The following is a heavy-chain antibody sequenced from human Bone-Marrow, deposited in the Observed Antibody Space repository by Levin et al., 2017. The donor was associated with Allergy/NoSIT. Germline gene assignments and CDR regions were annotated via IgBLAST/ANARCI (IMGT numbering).Heavy chain of an antibody. CDR3: ARGTRIDYFDY. D-gene: IGHD2-15*01. J-gene: IGHJ4*02. CDR2: INSDGSST. CDR1: GFSFRSYW. V-gene: IGHV3-74*01. Sequence: GESLKISCAASGFSFRSYWMHWVRQAPGKGLVWVSRINSDGSSTSYADSVKGRFTISRDNAKNTLYLQMNSLRGEDTAVCYCARGTRIDYFDYWGQGTLVTVSS.